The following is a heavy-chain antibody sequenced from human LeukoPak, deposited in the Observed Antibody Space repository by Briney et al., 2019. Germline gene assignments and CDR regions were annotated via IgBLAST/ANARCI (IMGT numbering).Heavy chain of an antibody. J-gene: IGHJ4*02. CDR2: ISNSGSTI. V-gene: IGHV3-48*03. CDR1: GFTLNSYE. CDR3: ARLKGNSGWTFDY. D-gene: IGHD6-19*01. Sequence: GGSLRLSCAVSGFTLNSYEMNRVRQAPGKGLEWVSYISNSGSTIYYADSVKGRFTISRDTAKNSLYLQMNSLRAEDTALYYCARLKGNSGWTFDYWGQGTLVTVSS.